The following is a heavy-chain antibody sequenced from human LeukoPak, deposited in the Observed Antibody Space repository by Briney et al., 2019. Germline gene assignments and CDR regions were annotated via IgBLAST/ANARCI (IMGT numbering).Heavy chain of an antibody. V-gene: IGHV4-39*07. CDR3: ARGQQLVRAHPFDY. J-gene: IGHJ4*02. D-gene: IGHD6-13*01. Sequence: SETLSLTCTVSGGSISSSSYYWGWIRQPPGKGLEWIGYIYYSGSTNYNPSLKSRVTISVDTSKNQFSLKLSSVTAADTAVYYCARGQQLVRAHPFDYWGQGTLVTVSS. CDR2: IYYSGST. CDR1: GGSISSSSYY.